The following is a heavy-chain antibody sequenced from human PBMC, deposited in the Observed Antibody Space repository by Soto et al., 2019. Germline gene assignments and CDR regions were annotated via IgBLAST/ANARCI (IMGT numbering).Heavy chain of an antibody. V-gene: IGHV3-72*01. J-gene: IGHJ4*02. Sequence: EVHLVESGGGLVQPGGSLRLSCAGSGFTFSDYYIDWVRQAPGKGLEWVGRSRDKGNSYSTDYAASVKGRFTVSRDTSKNSLYLQMTSLKADDTALYYCARSIPGTTSFDSWGQGTPVTVSS. CDR3: ARSIPGTTSFDS. CDR2: SRDKGNSYST. D-gene: IGHD1-7*01. CDR1: GFTFSDYY.